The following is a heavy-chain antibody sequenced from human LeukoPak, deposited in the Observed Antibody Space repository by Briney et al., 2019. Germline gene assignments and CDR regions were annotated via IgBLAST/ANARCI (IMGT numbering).Heavy chain of an antibody. CDR3: AREGIAAAGTFYYYYMDV. J-gene: IGHJ6*03. CDR2: IIPIFGTA. D-gene: IGHD6-13*01. CDR1: GGTFSSYA. V-gene: IGHV1-69*05. Sequence: ASVKVSCKAPGGTFSSYAISWVRQAPGQGLEWMGRIIPIFGTANYAQKFQGRVTITTDESTSTAYMELSSLRSEDTAVYYCAREGIAAAGTFYYYYMDVWGKGTTVTVSS.